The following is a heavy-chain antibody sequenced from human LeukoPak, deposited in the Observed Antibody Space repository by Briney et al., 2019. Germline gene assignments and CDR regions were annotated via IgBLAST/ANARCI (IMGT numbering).Heavy chain of an antibody. Sequence: GEALKSSCKGSGYRFTSYWIGRLLQMAGKSLEWMGIIYPGDSDTRYSPSFQGQVTISADKSISTAYLQWSSLKASDTDMYYCARHGSGYSYNDYWRQGTRVTVSS. V-gene: IGHV5-51*01. D-gene: IGHD5-18*01. CDR1: GYRFTSYW. CDR3: ARHGSGYSYNDY. CDR2: IYPGDSDT. J-gene: IGHJ4*02.